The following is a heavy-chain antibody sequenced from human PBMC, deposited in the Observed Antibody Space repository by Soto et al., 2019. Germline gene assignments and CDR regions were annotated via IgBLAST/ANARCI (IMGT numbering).Heavy chain of an antibody. CDR2: ISWNSNII. CDR3: AKGGPDGFCSGGRCYFDY. Sequence: EVQLVESGGGLVQPGRSLRLSCAASGFTFDDYAMHWVRRVPGKSLEWVSSISWNSNIIGYADSVKGRFTISRDNAKNCLYLQMNSLRPEDTAFYYCAKGGPDGFCSGGRCYFDYWGQGTLVTVSS. V-gene: IGHV3-9*01. J-gene: IGHJ4*02. CDR1: GFTFDDYA. D-gene: IGHD2-15*01.